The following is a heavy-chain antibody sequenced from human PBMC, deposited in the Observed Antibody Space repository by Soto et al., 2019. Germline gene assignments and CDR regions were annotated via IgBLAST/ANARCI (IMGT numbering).Heavy chain of an antibody. CDR2: ISYDGSNK. CDR3: AKDSVYFGVVAATDKGGMDV. D-gene: IGHD2-15*01. Sequence: QVQLVESGGGVVQPGRSLRLSCAASGFTFSSYGMHWVRQAPGKGLEWVAVISYDGSNKYYADSVKGRCTISRDNSKNTLYLQMNSLRAEDTAVYYCAKDSVYFGVVAATDKGGMDVWGQGTTVTVS. CDR1: GFTFSSYG. V-gene: IGHV3-30*18. J-gene: IGHJ6*02.